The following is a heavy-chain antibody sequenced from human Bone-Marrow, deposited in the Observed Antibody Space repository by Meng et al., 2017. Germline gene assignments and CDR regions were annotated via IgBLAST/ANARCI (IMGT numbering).Heavy chain of an antibody. CDR2: IKSKTDGGTT. CDR3: TTEFVDAFDI. Sequence: GESLKISCAASGFTFSSYWMSWVRQAPGKGLEWVGRIKSKTDGGTTDYAAPVKGRFTISRDDSKNTLYLQMNSLKTEDTAVYYCTTEFVDAFDIWGQGTMVTVSS. J-gene: IGHJ3*02. V-gene: IGHV3-15*01. D-gene: IGHD2-21*01. CDR1: GFTFSSYW.